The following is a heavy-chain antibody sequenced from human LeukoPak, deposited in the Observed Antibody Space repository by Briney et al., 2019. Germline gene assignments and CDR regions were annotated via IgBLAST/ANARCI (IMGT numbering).Heavy chain of an antibody. CDR2: IYYTGST. CDR3: ARDGFYGDYNFLDY. V-gene: IGHV4-39*02. J-gene: IGHJ4*02. Sequence: SETLSLTCTVSGGSISGSSYYWGWIRQPPGKGLEWIGSIYYTGSTYHNPSLKSRVTISVDTSRNQFSLRVSSLTAADTAVYYCARDGFYGDYNFLDYWGQGTLVTVSS. D-gene: IGHD4-17*01. CDR1: GGSISGSSYY.